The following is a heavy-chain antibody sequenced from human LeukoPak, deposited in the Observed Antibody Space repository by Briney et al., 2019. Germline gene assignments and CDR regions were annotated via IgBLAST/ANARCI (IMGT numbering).Heavy chain of an antibody. CDR1: GYTFTSYG. D-gene: IGHD5-24*01. CDR3: ARVFRMGYNVIFDY. V-gene: IGHV1-18*01. Sequence: ASVTVSCKASGYTFTSYGISWVRQAPGQGLEWMGWISAYNGNTNYAQKLQGRVTMTTDTSTSTAYMELRSLRSDDTAVYYCARVFRMGYNVIFDYWGQGTLVTVSS. CDR2: ISAYNGNT. J-gene: IGHJ4*02.